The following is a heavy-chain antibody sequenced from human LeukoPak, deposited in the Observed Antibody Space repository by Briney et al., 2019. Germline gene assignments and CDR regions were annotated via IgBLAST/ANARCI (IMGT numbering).Heavy chain of an antibody. CDR2: INPSGGST. CDR3: ARDPAVSSHYFDY. Sequence: ASVKVSCKASGYTVTSYYLHWVGQARGQGLDWMGIINPSGGSTDYAQKFQGRVAMTRDTSTSTVYMELSSLRSEDTAVYYCARDPAVSSHYFDYWGQGTLVTVSS. D-gene: IGHD6-13*01. V-gene: IGHV1-46*01. J-gene: IGHJ4*02. CDR1: GYTVTSYY.